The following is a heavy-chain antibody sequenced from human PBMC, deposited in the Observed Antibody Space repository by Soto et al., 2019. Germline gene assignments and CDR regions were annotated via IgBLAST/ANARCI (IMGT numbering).Heavy chain of an antibody. CDR3: ARDPPHGGTSSWDADS. CDR1: GFIFTTNS. Sequence: EGSLRLSCEASGFIFTTNSMNWERLVPGKGLQWLSSISSSGTFKSYGDSVKGRFTISRDNSKDSLFLQMNNLSGEDTGLYYCARDPPHGGTSSWDADSWGPGTLVTVSS. V-gene: IGHV3-21*01. J-gene: IGHJ4*02. D-gene: IGHD2-15*01. CDR2: ISSSGTFK.